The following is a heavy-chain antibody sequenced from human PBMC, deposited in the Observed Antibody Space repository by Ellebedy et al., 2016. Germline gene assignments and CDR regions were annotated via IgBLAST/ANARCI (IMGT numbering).Heavy chain of an antibody. V-gene: IGHV3-53*01. J-gene: IGHJ4*02. CDR1: GFTVGNNY. CDR3: ARNPGDCYSCGY. Sequence: GESLKISXAASGFTVGNNYMIWVRQAPGKGLEWVSLIYSGGSTYYADSVKGRFTISRDNSKNTLYLQMNSLRAEDTAVYYCARNPGDCYSCGYWGQGTLVTVS. CDR2: IYSGGST. D-gene: IGHD2-21*02.